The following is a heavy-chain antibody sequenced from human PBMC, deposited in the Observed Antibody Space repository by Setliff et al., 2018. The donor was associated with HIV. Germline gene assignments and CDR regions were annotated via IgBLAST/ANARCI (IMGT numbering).Heavy chain of an antibody. V-gene: IGHV4-61*02. Sequence: SETLSLTCTVSGGSISSGSYYWSWIRQPAGKGLEWIGRIYTSGSTNYNPSLKSRVTISVDTSKNQFSLKLSSVTAVDTAVYYCARTYNFWSGYYDAFDIWGQGTMVTVSS. CDR1: GGSISSGSYY. CDR3: ARTYNFWSGYYDAFDI. D-gene: IGHD3-3*01. J-gene: IGHJ3*02. CDR2: IYTSGST.